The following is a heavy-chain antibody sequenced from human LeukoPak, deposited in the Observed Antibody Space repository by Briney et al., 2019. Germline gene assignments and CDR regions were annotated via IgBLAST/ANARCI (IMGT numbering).Heavy chain of an antibody. J-gene: IGHJ4*02. V-gene: IGHV4-59*01. CDR3: ASFCASTTCYNDGTNFAF. CDR1: GGSINNYY. Sequence: SETLSLTCTVSGGSINNYYWSWIRQPPGKGLEWIGYIYYSGNTNYNPSLKSRVTISVDTSKNQFSLKLSSVTAADTAVYYCASFCASTTCYNDGTNFAFWGQGTLVTVSS. CDR2: IYYSGNT. D-gene: IGHD2-2*01.